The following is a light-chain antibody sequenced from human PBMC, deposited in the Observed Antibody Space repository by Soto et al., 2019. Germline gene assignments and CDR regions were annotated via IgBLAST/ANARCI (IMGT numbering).Light chain of an antibody. CDR3: LQYYEFPVT. V-gene: IGKV1-6*01. CDR2: AAS. J-gene: IGKJ3*01. Sequence: AIQLTQSPSSLYASVGDSVTITCRASQGIRNDLGWYQQKPGKAPQLLIYAASSLPSGFPSRFSGSGSGTDFTLTISSLQPEYFATYYCLQYYEFPVTCGPGTRVDIK. CDR1: QGIRND.